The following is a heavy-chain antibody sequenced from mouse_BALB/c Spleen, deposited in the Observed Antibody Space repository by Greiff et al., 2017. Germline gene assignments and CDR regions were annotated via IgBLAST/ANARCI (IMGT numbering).Heavy chain of an antibody. V-gene: IGHV5-6-3*01. D-gene: IGHD1-2*01. CDR1: GFTFSSYG. CDR2: INSNGGST. J-gene: IGHJ4*01. Sequence: EVMLVESGGGLVQPGGSLKLSCAASGFTFSSYGMSWVRQTPDKRLELVATINSNGGSTYYPDSVKGRFTISRDNAKNTLYLQMSSLKSEDTAMYYCARDGHYYGYGAMDYWGQGTSVTVSS. CDR3: ARDGHYYGYGAMDY.